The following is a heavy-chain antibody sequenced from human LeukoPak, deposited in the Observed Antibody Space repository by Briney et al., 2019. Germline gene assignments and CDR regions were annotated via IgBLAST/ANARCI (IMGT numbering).Heavy chain of an antibody. D-gene: IGHD5-18*01. CDR3: AKDSPYSGHDQQLWFYRGDAFDI. CDR1: GFTFSSYA. Sequence: PGGSLRLSCAASGFTFSSYAMSWVRQAPGKGLEWVSAISGSGGSTYYADSVKGRFTISRDNSKNTLYLQMNSLRAEDTAVYYCAKDSPYSGHDQQLWFYRGDAFDIWGQGTMVTVSS. CDR2: ISGSGGST. V-gene: IGHV3-23*01. J-gene: IGHJ3*02.